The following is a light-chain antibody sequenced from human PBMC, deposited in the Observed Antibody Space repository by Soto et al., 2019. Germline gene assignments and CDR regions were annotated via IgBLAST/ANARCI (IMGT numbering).Light chain of an antibody. Sequence: QSALTQPASVSGSPGQSITISCTGTSSDVGGYNYVSWYQQHPGQSPKLMIYDVSNRPSVVSNRFSGSKSGNTASLTISGLQAEDEADYYCSSYTSRSTPVFGGGTNLTGL. V-gene: IGLV2-14*01. CDR3: SSYTSRSTPV. J-gene: IGLJ2*01. CDR1: SSDVGGYNY. CDR2: DVS.